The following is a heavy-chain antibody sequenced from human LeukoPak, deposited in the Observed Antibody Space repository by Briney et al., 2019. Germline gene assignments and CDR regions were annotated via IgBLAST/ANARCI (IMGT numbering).Heavy chain of an antibody. J-gene: IGHJ4*02. Sequence: GGSLRLSCAASGFSFSSYAMSWVRQAPGKGLEWVSAISGSGGSTYYADSVKGRFTISRDNSKNTLYLQMNSLRVEDTAVYYCAKESIAAAGNVSYFDYWGQGTLVTVSS. CDR2: ISGSGGST. CDR3: AKESIAAAGNVSYFDY. D-gene: IGHD6-13*01. CDR1: GFSFSSYA. V-gene: IGHV3-23*01.